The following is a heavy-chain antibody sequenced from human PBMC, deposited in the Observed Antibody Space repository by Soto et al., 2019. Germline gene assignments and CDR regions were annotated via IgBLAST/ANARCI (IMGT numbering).Heavy chain of an antibody. CDR3: AVIAAAVDYYYYGMDV. Sequence: ASVKVSCKASGGTFSSYAISWVRQAPGQGLEWMGGIIPIFGTANYAQKFQGRVTITADESTSTAYMELSSLRSEDTAVYYCAVIAAAVDYYYYGMDVWGQGTKVTVSS. J-gene: IGHJ6*02. CDR2: IIPIFGTA. V-gene: IGHV1-69*13. D-gene: IGHD6-13*01. CDR1: GGTFSSYA.